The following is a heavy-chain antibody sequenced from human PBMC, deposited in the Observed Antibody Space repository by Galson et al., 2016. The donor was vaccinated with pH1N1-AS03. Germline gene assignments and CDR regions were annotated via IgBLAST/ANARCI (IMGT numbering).Heavy chain of an antibody. J-gene: IGHJ3*02. D-gene: IGHD3-3*01. V-gene: IGHV3-7*03. CDR3: ARGKDFWSGYPDDAFDI. CDR1: GITFSGYW. CDR2: IKQDGSEK. Sequence: SLRLSCAASGITFSGYWMTWVRQAPGKGLEWVANIKQDGSEKYSVDSVKGRFTISRDNAKNSLYLQMNSLRAEDTAVYYCARGKDFWSGYPDDAFDIRGQGTMVTVSS.